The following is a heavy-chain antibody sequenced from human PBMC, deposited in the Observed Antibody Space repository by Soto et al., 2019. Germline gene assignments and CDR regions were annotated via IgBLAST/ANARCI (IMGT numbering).Heavy chain of an antibody. J-gene: IGHJ3*02. Sequence: EVQLVESGGGLVQPGGSLRLSCAVSGFTFSGYSFNWVRQAPGRGLEWVSFIGGTGSVTHYADSVMGRFTISRDNARNSQYLQMDSLRADDTAVYRCARARPTSGPAYGLDIWGQGTVVTVSS. D-gene: IGHD4-17*01. CDR3: ARARPTSGPAYGLDI. CDR2: IGGTGSVT. CDR1: GFTFSGYS. V-gene: IGHV3-48*04.